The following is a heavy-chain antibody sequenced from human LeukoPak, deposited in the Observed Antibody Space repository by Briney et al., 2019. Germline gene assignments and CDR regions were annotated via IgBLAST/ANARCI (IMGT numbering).Heavy chain of an antibody. CDR2: ISWNSGSI. CDR1: GYTFSSYT. J-gene: IGHJ5*02. V-gene: IGHV3-9*03. D-gene: IGHD2-2*01. Sequence: GGSLRLSCAASGYTFSSYTKNWVRQPPGKGLEWVSGISWNSGSIGYANSVKGRFTISRDNAKNSLYLQMNSLRPEDMALYYCAKGLHKGYCSSTSCTLGWFDPWGQGTLVTVSS. CDR3: AKGLHKGYCSSTSCTLGWFDP.